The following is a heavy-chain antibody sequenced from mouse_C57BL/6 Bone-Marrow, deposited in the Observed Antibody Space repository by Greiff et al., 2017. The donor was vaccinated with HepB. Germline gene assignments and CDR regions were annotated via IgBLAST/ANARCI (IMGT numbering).Heavy chain of an antibody. CDR2: IDPSDSYT. CDR1: GYTFTSYW. D-gene: IGHD1-1*01. Sequence: VQLQQPGAELVMPGASVKLSCKASGYTFTSYWMHWVKQSPGQGLEWIGEIDPSDSYTNYNQKFKGKSTLTVDKSSSTAYMQLSSLTSEDSAVYYGARPSYYRAMDYWGQGTSVTVSS. CDR3: ARPSYYRAMDY. J-gene: IGHJ4*01. V-gene: IGHV1-69*01.